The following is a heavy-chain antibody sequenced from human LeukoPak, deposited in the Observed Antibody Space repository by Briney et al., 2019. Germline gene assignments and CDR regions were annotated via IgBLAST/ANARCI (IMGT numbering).Heavy chain of an antibody. V-gene: IGHV1-2*02. CDR3: ARGGLYSYGLQEGSGRGSPHDY. CDR2: INPDSGGT. J-gene: IGHJ4*02. D-gene: IGHD5-18*01. CDR1: GYTFTGYY. Sequence: ASVKVSCKASGYTFTGYYMHWVRQAPGQGLEWMGWINPDSGGTNYAQKFQGRDTMTRDTSISTAYMELTRLRSDDTAVYYCARGGLYSYGLQEGSGRGSPHDYWGQGTLVTVSS.